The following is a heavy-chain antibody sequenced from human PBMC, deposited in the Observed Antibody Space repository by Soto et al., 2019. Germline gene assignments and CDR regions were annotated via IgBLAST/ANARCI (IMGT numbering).Heavy chain of an antibody. CDR3: ARHSKFPNWFDP. CDR2: IYYSGST. Sequence: PSETLCLTCTVSGGSISNYYWSWIRQPPGKGLQSIGYIYYSGSTNYNPSLNSRVTISVDTSKNQFSLKLSSVTAADTAMYYCARHSKFPNWFDPWGQGILVTVSS. D-gene: IGHD4-4*01. J-gene: IGHJ5*02. CDR1: GGSISNYY. V-gene: IGHV4-59*08.